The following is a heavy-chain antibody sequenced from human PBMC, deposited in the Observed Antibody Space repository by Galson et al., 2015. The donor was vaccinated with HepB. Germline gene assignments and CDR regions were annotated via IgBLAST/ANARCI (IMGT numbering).Heavy chain of an antibody. CDR1: GFPFSTYA. J-gene: IGHJ4*02. CDR3: AKDLSTG. V-gene: IGHV3-23*01. D-gene: IGHD2/OR15-2a*01. Sequence: SLRLSCATSGFPFSTYAMTWVRQAPGKGLEWISGVSGPGDSTYYADSVKGRFTISRDNSKNTLYLQMNSLRAEDTAIYYCAKDLSTGWGQGTLVTVSS. CDR2: VSGPGDST.